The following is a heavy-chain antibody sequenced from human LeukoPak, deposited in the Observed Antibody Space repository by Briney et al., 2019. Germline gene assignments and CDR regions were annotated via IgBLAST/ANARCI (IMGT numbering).Heavy chain of an antibody. J-gene: IGHJ3*02. CDR1: GFTFSSYG. Sequence: GGSLRLSCAASGFTFSSYGMYWVRQAPGKGLEWVAFIRYDGSNKYYADSVKGRFTISRDNSKNTLYLQMNSLRAEDTAVYYCARDRLRLGAFDIWGQGTMVTVSS. CDR2: IRYDGSNK. CDR3: ARDRLRLGAFDI. D-gene: IGHD5-12*01. V-gene: IGHV3-30*02.